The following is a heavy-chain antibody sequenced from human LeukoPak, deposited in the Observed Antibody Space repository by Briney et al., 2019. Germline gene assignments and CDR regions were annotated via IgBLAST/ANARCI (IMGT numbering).Heavy chain of an antibody. V-gene: IGHV3-33*01. CDR2: RWYDGSNK. J-gene: IGHJ4*02. CDR3: AISIAAAAPTDY. Sequence: RSLRLSCAASGFTFSSYGMHWVRQAPGKGLEWVAVRWYDGSNKYYADSVKGRFTISRDNSKNTLYLQMNSLRAEDTAVYYCAISIAAAAPTDYWGQGTLVTVSS. D-gene: IGHD6-13*01. CDR1: GFTFSSYG.